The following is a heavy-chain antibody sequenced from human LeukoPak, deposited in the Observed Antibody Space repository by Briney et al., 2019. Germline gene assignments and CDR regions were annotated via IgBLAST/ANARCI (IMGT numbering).Heavy chain of an antibody. CDR1: GYSIGSGYY. CDR3: ARDPAMTFNWFDP. J-gene: IGHJ5*02. CDR2: IYHSGTA. V-gene: IGHV4-38-2*02. Sequence: SETLSLTCAVSGYSIGSGYYWAWIRQPPGKGLEWIASIYHSGTAYSNPSLQSRVTLSVDTSKNQFSLKVSSVTAADTAVYYCARDPAMTFNWFDPWGQGTPVTVSS. D-gene: IGHD2-21*02.